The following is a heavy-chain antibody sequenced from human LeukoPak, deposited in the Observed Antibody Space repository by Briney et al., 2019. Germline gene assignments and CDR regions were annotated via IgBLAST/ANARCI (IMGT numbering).Heavy chain of an antibody. CDR3: ARGDDSGYYDYFDY. Sequence: GGSPRLSCAASGFTVDSNYLSWVRQAPGKGLEWVSTIYTGGNTYYAASVKGRFTISRDFSKNTVFLHMNSLRAEDTAMYYCARGDDSGYYDYFDYWGQGALVTVSS. V-gene: IGHV3-53*01. CDR2: IYTGGNT. D-gene: IGHD3-22*01. CDR1: GFTVDSNY. J-gene: IGHJ4*02.